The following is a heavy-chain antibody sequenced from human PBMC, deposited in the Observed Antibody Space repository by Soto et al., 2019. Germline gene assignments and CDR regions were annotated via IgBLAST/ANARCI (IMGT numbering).Heavy chain of an antibody. CDR3: AKEVPAGRSGLKIYGLDV. J-gene: IGHJ6*02. D-gene: IGHD3-3*01. V-gene: IGHV3-30*18. CDR2: ISYDGSKK. CDR1: GFTFSSYG. Sequence: GGSLRLSCAVSGFTFSSYGFHWVRQAPGKGLEWVTVISYDGSKKYYADSVKGRFTISRDDSRNTLYLQMNSLRAEDTAMYYCAKEVPAGRSGLKIYGLDVWGQGTTVTVSS.